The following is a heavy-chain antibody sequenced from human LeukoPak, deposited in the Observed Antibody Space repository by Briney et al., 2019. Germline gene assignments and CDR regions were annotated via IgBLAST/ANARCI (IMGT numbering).Heavy chain of an antibody. D-gene: IGHD6-13*01. CDR1: SGSISTSNYY. V-gene: IGHV4-39*07. J-gene: IGHJ4*02. CDR3: ARGAYSSSWYVSDY. Sequence: SETLSLTCTVSSGSISTSNYYWGWVRQPPGKALEWIGNIFYSGSTYYSPSLKSRVTMSLDTSRNQFSLKLNSVTAADTAVYYCARGAYSSSWYVSDYWGQGTLVTVSS. CDR2: IFYSGST.